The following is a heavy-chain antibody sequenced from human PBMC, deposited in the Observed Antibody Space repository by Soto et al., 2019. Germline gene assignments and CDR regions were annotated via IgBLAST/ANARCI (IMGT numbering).Heavy chain of an antibody. D-gene: IGHD5-12*01. Sequence: QVQLVESGGGLVPPGGSLRLSCAASGFTFSDYYMSWIRQAPGKGLEWVSSISGSGSYRTYDDSVKGRFSISRDDAKKSLYLQMSSLRAEDTAIYFCARMADGYNYHFDYWGQGTLVTVSS. CDR1: GFTFSDYY. V-gene: IGHV3-11*06. J-gene: IGHJ4*02. CDR3: ARMADGYNYHFDY. CDR2: ISGSGSYR.